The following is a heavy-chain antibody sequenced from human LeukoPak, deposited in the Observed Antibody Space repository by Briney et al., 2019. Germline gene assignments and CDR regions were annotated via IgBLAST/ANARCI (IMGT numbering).Heavy chain of an antibody. J-gene: IGHJ3*02. CDR2: INHSGST. V-gene: IGHV4-34*01. CDR3: ARVPYNWNDHDAFDI. Sequence: PSETLSLTCAVYGGSFSGYYWSWIRQPPGKGLEWIGEINHSGSTHYNPSLKSRVTISVDTSKNQFSLKLSSVTAADTAVYYCARVPYNWNDHDAFDIWGQGTMVTVSS. CDR1: GGSFSGYY. D-gene: IGHD1-1*01.